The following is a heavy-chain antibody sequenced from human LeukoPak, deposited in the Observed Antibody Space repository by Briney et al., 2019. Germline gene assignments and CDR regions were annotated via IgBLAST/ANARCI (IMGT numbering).Heavy chain of an antibody. CDR2: ISSSSSYI. D-gene: IGHD3-22*01. J-gene: IGHJ3*02. Sequence: NPGGSLRLSCAASGFTFSSYSMNWVRQAPGKGLEWVSSISSSSSYIYYADSVKGRFTISRDNAKNSLYLQMNSLRAEDTAVYYYARLITMIVVRDAFDIWGQGTMVTVSS. CDR3: ARLITMIVVRDAFDI. CDR1: GFTFSSYS. V-gene: IGHV3-21*01.